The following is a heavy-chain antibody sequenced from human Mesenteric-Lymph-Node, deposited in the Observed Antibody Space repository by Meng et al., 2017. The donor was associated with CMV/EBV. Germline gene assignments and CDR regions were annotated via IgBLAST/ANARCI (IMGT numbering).Heavy chain of an antibody. V-gene: IGHV4-34*01. J-gene: IGHJ4*02. CDR2: INHSGVP. CDR1: GGSFSGYY. D-gene: IGHD2-15*01. CDR3: ARGSDIPVNNY. Sequence: QVQLQQWGSGLLKPSETLSVTCAVYGGSFSGYYWSWIRQPPGKGLEWIGEINHSGVPNYNPYLKRRVTISLDRSKNQFSLKLSSVTAEDTAVYYCARGSDIPVNNYWGQGTLVTVSS.